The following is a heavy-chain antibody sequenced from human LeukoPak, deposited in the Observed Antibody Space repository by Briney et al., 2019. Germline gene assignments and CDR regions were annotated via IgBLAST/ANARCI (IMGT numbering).Heavy chain of an antibody. D-gene: IGHD4-17*01. J-gene: IGHJ4*02. CDR2: LNYSGNT. CDR1: GGSIYSNNYY. CDR3: ARDPAYDYGDYETDY. Sequence: SETLSLTCTVSGGSIYSNNYYWGWIRQPPGKGLEWIGSLNYSGNTYYNPSLKSRVTISVDTSKNQFSLRLTSVTAADTAVYYCARDPAYDYGDYETDYWGQGTLVTVSS. V-gene: IGHV4-39*07.